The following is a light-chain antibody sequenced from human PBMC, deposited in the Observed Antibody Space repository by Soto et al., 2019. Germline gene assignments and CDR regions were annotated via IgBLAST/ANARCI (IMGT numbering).Light chain of an antibody. CDR1: QSVSNTC. V-gene: IGKV3-20*01. CDR3: QHYDSSLWT. J-gene: IGKJ1*01. CDR2: DAS. Sequence: EVVLTQSPGTLSLSPGERATLSCRASQSVSNTCLAWYQQKPDQAPRLLIYDASSRATGIPDRFSGSGSGTDFTLTISRLEPEDFAVYYCQHYDSSLWTFGQGTQVEIK.